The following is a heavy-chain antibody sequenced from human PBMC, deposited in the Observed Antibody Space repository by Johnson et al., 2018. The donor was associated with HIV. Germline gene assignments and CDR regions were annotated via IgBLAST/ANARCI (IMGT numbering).Heavy chain of an antibody. CDR3: VRKGDAFDI. J-gene: IGHJ3*02. V-gene: IGHV3-48*03. CDR2: SGSTI. Sequence: SGSTIYYADSVKGRFTISRDNAKKFLYLQMTSLRAEDTAIYYCVRKGDAFDIWGQGTMATVSS.